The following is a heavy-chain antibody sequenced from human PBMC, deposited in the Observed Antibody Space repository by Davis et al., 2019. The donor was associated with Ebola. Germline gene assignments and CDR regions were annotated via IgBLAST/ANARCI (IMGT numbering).Heavy chain of an antibody. J-gene: IGHJ4*02. CDR3: ARLTTHFDY. Sequence: PSETLSLTCGVSGGSISISHWWGWFRQPPGKGLEWIGEIYQTETTTYNPSLKSRLIISLDTSKNQFSLNLTSVTAADTAVYYCARLTTHFDYWGQGSLVTVSS. V-gene: IGHV4-4*02. CDR2: IYQTETT. CDR1: GGSISISHW. D-gene: IGHD4-17*01.